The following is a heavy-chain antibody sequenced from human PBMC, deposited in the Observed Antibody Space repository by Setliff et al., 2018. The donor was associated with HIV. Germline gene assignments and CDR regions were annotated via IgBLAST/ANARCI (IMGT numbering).Heavy chain of an antibody. CDR1: NYTLINYG. Sequence: ASVKVSCKASNYTLINYGGSWVRQAPGQGLEWMGWIGSYSGYTIYAQKFQDRLTMTTDTSTTTASMELRSLRSDDTAVYYCVRGHCNSDKCWYTWFDPWGQGTLVTVSS. D-gene: IGHD2-2*01. V-gene: IGHV1-18*01. J-gene: IGHJ5*02. CDR3: VRGHCNSDKCWYTWFDP. CDR2: IGSYSGYT.